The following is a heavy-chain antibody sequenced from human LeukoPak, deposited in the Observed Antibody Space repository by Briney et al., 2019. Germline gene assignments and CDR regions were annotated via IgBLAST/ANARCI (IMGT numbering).Heavy chain of an antibody. CDR2: ISNDGSNK. V-gene: IGHV3-30-3*01. CDR3: ARDAEEASDI. CDR1: GFTFSSYG. Sequence: GRSLRLSCAGSGFTFSSYGFHWVRQAPGKGLEWVAVISNDGSNKYSAASVKDRSTISRDNSKNTLYLQMNSLRAEDTAVYYCARDAEEASDIWGQGTMVTVSS. J-gene: IGHJ3*02.